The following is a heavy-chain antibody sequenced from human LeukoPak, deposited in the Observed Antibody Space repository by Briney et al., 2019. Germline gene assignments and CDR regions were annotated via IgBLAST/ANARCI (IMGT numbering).Heavy chain of an antibody. Sequence: ASVKVSCKASGGTFSDYSISWVRQAPGQGLGWMGRIIPILNVPNYAQKFEGRVTITADKSTSTAYMELSSLKSEDTAVYFCARDRPRARYFDYWGQGTLVTVSS. CDR2: IIPILNVP. CDR3: ARDRPRARYFDY. V-gene: IGHV1-69*04. CDR1: GGTFSDYS. D-gene: IGHD2-15*01. J-gene: IGHJ4*02.